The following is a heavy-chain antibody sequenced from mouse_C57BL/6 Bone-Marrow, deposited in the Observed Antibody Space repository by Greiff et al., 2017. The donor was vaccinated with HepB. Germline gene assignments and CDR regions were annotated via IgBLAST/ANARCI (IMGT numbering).Heavy chain of an antibody. CDR2: IYPGSGNT. CDR1: GYSFTSYY. V-gene: IGHV1-66*01. Sequence: QVQLKESGPELVKPGASVKISCKASGYSFTSYYIHWVKQRPGQGLEWIGWIYPGSGNTKYNEKFKGKATLTADTSSSTAYMQLSSLTSEDSAVYYCAMDYCGSYYAMDYWGQGTSVTVSS. J-gene: IGHJ4*01. CDR3: AMDYCGSYYAMDY. D-gene: IGHD1-1*01.